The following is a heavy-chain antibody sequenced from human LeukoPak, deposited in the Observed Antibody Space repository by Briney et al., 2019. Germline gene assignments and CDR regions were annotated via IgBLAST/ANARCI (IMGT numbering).Heavy chain of an antibody. Sequence: PGGSLRLSCAASGFTFSSYWMHWVRQAPGRGLVWVSRINPDGSTTSYADSVKGRFTISRDSAKNTLYLQMNSLRADDTAVYYCARVSVGRYYFDNWGQGTPVTVS. CDR2: INPDGSTT. CDR1: GFTFSSYW. D-gene: IGHD3-3*02. J-gene: IGHJ4*02. CDR3: ARVSVGRYYFDN. V-gene: IGHV3-74*01.